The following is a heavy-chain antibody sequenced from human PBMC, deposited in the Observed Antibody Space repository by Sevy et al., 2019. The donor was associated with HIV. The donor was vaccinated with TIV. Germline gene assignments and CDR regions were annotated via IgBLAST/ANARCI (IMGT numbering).Heavy chain of an antibody. Sequence: GESLKISCAASGFTFSNFAMSWVRQAPGKGLEWVFAISATGGSTYYADSVKGRFTISRDNSKNTLYLQMNNPRAEDTAVYYCAKDRRSILYFFDHWGQGTLVTVSS. CDR2: ISATGGST. D-gene: IGHD2-21*01. V-gene: IGHV3-23*01. CDR1: GFTFSNFA. CDR3: AKDRRSILYFFDH. J-gene: IGHJ4*02.